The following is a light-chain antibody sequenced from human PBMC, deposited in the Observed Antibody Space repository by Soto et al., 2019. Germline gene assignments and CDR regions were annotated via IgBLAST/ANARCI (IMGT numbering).Light chain of an antibody. CDR1: SPNIGKNY. CDR2: DNN. CDR3: GTWDSSLSAAV. V-gene: IGLV1-51*01. J-gene: IGLJ7*01. Sequence: QSVLTQPPSVSAAPGQKVTISCSGSSPNIGKNYVSWYQQVPGTAPKLLIYDNNKRRSGIPDRFSGSKSDTSATLGITRLQTGDEADYYCGTWDSSLSAAVFGGGTQLTVL.